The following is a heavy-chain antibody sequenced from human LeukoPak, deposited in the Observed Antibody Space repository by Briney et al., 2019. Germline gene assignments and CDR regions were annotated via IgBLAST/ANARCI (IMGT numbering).Heavy chain of an antibody. V-gene: IGHV3-30*04. CDR1: GFTFSSYA. CDR2: ISYDGSNK. CDR3: ARDRDAFDI. Sequence: GGSLRLSCAASGFTFSSYAMHWVRQAPGTGLEWVAVISYDGSNKYYADSVKGRFTISRDNSKNTLYLQMNSLRAEDTAVYYCARDRDAFDIWGQGTMVTVSS. J-gene: IGHJ3*02.